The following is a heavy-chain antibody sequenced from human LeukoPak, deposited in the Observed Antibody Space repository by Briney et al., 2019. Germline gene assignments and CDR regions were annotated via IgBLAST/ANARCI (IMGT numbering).Heavy chain of an antibody. Sequence: SETLSLTCTVSGGFISRTSYYWDWIRQPPGKGLEWIGNVFDSGSTHYNPSLKSRVTISVDTSKNQFSLRLSSVTAADTAVYYCARHTRPGHSGYENAFDIWGQGTMVTVSS. CDR1: GGFISRTSYY. CDR3: ARHTRPGHSGYENAFDI. D-gene: IGHD5-12*01. CDR2: VFDSGST. V-gene: IGHV4-39*01. J-gene: IGHJ3*02.